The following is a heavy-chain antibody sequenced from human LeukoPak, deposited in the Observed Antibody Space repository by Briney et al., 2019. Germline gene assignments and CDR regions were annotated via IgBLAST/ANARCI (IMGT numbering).Heavy chain of an antibody. V-gene: IGHV4-34*01. J-gene: IGHJ5*02. Sequence: PGGSLRLSCAASEFSFSSYSMNWVRQAPGKGLEWIGEINHSGSTNYNPSLKSRVTISVDTSKNQFSLKLSSVTAADTAVYYCARIAIAVAGTDATWFDPWGQGTLVTVS. CDR1: EFSFSSYS. CDR3: ARIAIAVAGTDATWFDP. CDR2: INHSGST. D-gene: IGHD6-19*01.